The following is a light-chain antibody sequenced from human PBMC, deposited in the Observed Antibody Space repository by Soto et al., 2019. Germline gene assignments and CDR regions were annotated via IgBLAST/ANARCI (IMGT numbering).Light chain of an antibody. J-gene: IGKJ1*01. V-gene: IGKV1-5*01. CDR1: QSISNL. Sequence: DIQMTQSPSTLSASVGERVTISCRANQSISNLLAWYQQKPGKAPKLLIYDASTLEGGVPSRFSGIGSGTEFTLTISGLQPDDFATYYCQHSWTFGQGTKV. CDR2: DAS. CDR3: QHSWT.